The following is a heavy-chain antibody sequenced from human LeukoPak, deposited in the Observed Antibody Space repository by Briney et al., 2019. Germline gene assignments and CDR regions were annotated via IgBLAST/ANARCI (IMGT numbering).Heavy chain of an antibody. Sequence: PSETLSLTCTVSGGSISIYYWSWIRQPPGKGLEWIGEINHSGSANYNPSLKSRVTISLDTSKNQFSLKLSSVTAADTAVYYCARGQGTVTTHWGQGTLVTVSS. J-gene: IGHJ4*02. CDR2: INHSGSA. V-gene: IGHV4-34*01. CDR3: ARGQGTVTTH. D-gene: IGHD4-17*01. CDR1: GGSISIYY.